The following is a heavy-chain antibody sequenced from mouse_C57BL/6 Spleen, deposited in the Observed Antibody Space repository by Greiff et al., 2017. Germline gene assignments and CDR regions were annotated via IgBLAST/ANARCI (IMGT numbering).Heavy chain of an antibody. CDR2: LSDGGSYT. D-gene: IGHD1-1*01. Sequence: EVKLVESGGGLVKPGGSLKLSCAASGFTFSSYAMSWVRQTPEKRLEWVATLSDGGSYTYYPDNVKGPFTISRDNAKNNLYLQMSHLKSEDTAMYYCARGITTVVATPGYFDVWGTGTTVTVSS. CDR3: ARGITTVVATPGYFDV. V-gene: IGHV5-4*03. CDR1: GFTFSSYA. J-gene: IGHJ1*03.